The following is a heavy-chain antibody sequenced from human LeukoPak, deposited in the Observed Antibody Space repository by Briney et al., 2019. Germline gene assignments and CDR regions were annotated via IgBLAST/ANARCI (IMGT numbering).Heavy chain of an antibody. D-gene: IGHD4-11*01. Sequence: SETLSLTRTVSGRSISRDYWSWVRQPPGKGLEWIGYIYYSGSTNYNPSLKSRVTISVDTTKNQFSLKLSSVTDANSVVSDCADQERGENSIANDYWGQGTLVTVSS. CDR3: ADQERGENSIANDY. V-gene: IGHV4-59*01. J-gene: IGHJ4*02. CDR1: GRSISRDY. CDR2: IYYSGST.